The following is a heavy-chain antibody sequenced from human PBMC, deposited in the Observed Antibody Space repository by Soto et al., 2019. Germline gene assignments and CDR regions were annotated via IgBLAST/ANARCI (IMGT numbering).Heavy chain of an antibody. CDR3: ARAYSDAFDI. D-gene: IGHD2-15*01. CDR1: GFTFRDYY. V-gene: IGHV3-11*01. CDR2: ISSSGSGI. Sequence: GGSLRLSCVVSGFTFRDYYMTWIRQAPGKGLEWISYISSSGSGIYQSDSVKGRFTISRDNTKNSLYLQMSSLRAEDTAVYYCARAYSDAFDIWGQGTMVTV. J-gene: IGHJ3*02.